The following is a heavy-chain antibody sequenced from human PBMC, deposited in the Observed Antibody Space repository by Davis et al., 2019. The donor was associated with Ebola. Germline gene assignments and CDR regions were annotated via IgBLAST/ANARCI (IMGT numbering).Heavy chain of an antibody. J-gene: IGHJ4*02. D-gene: IGHD2-15*01. CDR3: AHLGPQRYCSGGGCHGYLDY. CDR1: GDTLTSYA. CDR2: IIPVFRTA. Sequence: AASVKVSCKAVGDTLTSYAMTWVRQAPGQGLEWMGGIIPVFRTANYAQKFQGRVTFTADESTRTAYMELHGLRSEDTAVYYCAHLGPQRYCSGGGCHGYLDYWGQGTLVTVSS. V-gene: IGHV1-69*13.